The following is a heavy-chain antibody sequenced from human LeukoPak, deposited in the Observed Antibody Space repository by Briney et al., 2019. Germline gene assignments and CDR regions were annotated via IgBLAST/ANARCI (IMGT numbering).Heavy chain of an antibody. D-gene: IGHD4-17*01. V-gene: IGHV3-21*01. CDR3: ARDGAVTNGRYFDY. CDR1: GFTFSTYS. J-gene: IGHJ4*02. Sequence: EGSLRLSCVDSGFTFSTYSMNWVRQAPGKGLEWVSSISSSSSYIYYGDSVKGRFTISRDNAKNSLHLQMNSLRAEDTAVYYCARDGAVTNGRYFDYWGQGTLVTVSS. CDR2: ISSSSSYI.